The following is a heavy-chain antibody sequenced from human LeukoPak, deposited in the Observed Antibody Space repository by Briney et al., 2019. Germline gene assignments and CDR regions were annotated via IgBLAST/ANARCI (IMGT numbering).Heavy chain of an antibody. J-gene: IGHJ5*02. V-gene: IGHV3-21*04. CDR3: AKDLTEYYDFWSGPGDNWFDP. CDR2: ITSSSSYI. Sequence: GGSLRVSCAASGFTFSSYTMNWVRQAPGKGPEWVSSITSSSSYIYYADSVKGRFTISRDNSKNTLYLQMNSLRAEDTAVYYCAKDLTEYYDFWSGPGDNWFDPWGQGTLVTVSS. CDR1: GFTFSSYT. D-gene: IGHD3-3*01.